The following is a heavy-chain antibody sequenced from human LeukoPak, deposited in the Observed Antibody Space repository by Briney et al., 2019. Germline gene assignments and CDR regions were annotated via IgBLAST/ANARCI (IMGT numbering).Heavy chain of an antibody. Sequence: GGSLRLSCAASGFTFSSYGMYWVRQAPGKGLEWVSSISSSSSSIYYADSVKGRFTISRDNAKNSLYLQMNSLRVEDTAVYYCARGYYEGAFDQWGQGTLVTVSS. V-gene: IGHV3-21*01. CDR2: ISSSSSSI. D-gene: IGHD3-22*01. CDR3: ARGYYEGAFDQ. CDR1: GFTFSSYG. J-gene: IGHJ4*02.